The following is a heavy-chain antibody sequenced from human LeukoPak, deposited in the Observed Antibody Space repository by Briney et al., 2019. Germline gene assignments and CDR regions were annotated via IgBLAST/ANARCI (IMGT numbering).Heavy chain of an antibody. CDR3: ARGNPYYDFWSGYYRYYFDY. D-gene: IGHD3-3*01. CDR2: IYYSGST. CDR1: GGSISSSSYY. Sequence: SETLSLTCTVSGGSISSSSYYWGWIRQPPGTGLEWIGSIYYSGSTYYNPSLKSRVTISVDTSKNQFSLKLSSVTAADTAVYYCARGNPYYDFWSGYYRYYFDYWGQGTLVTVSS. J-gene: IGHJ4*02. V-gene: IGHV4-39*07.